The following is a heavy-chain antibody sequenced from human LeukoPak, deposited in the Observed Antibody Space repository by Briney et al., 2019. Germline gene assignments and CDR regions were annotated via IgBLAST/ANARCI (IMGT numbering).Heavy chain of an antibody. V-gene: IGHV4-59*01. J-gene: IGHJ5*02. Sequence: PSETLSLTCAVSGGSISSYYWSWIRQPPGKGLEWIGYIYYSGSTNYNPSLKSRVTISVDTSKNQFSLKLSSVTAADTAVYYCARESDYYDSSGYYSPWFDPGAREPRSPSPQ. CDR1: GGSISSYY. D-gene: IGHD3-22*01. CDR3: ARESDYYDSSGYYSPWFDP. CDR2: IYYSGST.